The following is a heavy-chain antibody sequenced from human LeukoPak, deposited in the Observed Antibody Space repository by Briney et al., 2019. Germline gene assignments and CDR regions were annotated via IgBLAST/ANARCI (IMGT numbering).Heavy chain of an antibody. J-gene: IGHJ5*01. D-gene: IGHD3-10*01. CDR1: GFPFTDAW. Sequence: GGSLRLSCAASGFPFTDAWMSWVRQAPGKGLEWVGRIKSKTHGGTTDYAAPVKGRFIISRDDSKNTVYLQMNSLKTDDTAVYCCTADRGIMELPLFDFWGQGTRVTVSS. V-gene: IGHV3-15*01. CDR2: IKSKTHGGTT. CDR3: TADRGIMELPLFDF.